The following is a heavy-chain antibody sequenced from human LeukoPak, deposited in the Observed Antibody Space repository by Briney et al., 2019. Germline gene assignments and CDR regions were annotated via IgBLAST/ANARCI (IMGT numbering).Heavy chain of an antibody. V-gene: IGHV4-61*02. CDR3: ARLGFGGVIF. Sequence: PSETLSLTCTVSGGSISSGSYYWTWIRQPAGKGLELIGRIYTSGKTNYNPSLKSRVTISVDTSKNQFSLKLSSVTAADTAVYYCARLGFGGVIFWGQGTLVTVSS. J-gene: IGHJ4*02. D-gene: IGHD3-16*02. CDR2: IYTSGKT. CDR1: GGSISSGSYY.